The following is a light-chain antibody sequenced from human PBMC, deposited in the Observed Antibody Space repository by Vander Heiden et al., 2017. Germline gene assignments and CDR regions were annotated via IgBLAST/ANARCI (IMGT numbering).Light chain of an antibody. V-gene: IGLV1-47*01. Sequence: QSVLTQPPSASWTPVQRVTISCTGSSSNIGSNYVYWYQQHPGTAPKLLIYRNNKRPSGVPARFSGSKSGTSASLAISGLRSEDEADYYCAAWDESLSGRVFGGGTKLTVL. CDR2: RNN. CDR1: SSNIGSNY. J-gene: IGLJ2*01. CDR3: AAWDESLSGRV.